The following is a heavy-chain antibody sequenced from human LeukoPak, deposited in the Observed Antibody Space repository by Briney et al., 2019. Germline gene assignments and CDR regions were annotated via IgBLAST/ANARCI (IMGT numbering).Heavy chain of an antibody. CDR2: ISGSDGNT. CDR1: GFTFSSYA. Sequence: GGSLRLSCAASGFTFSSYAMSWVRQAPGKGLEWVSAISGSDGNTYHVDSVKGRFSISRDNSKNTLYLQMNSLRAEDTAVYYCAKSYYERSGSTRHVDYWGQGTLVIVSS. J-gene: IGHJ4*02. D-gene: IGHD3-22*01. CDR3: AKSYYERSGSTRHVDY. V-gene: IGHV3-23*01.